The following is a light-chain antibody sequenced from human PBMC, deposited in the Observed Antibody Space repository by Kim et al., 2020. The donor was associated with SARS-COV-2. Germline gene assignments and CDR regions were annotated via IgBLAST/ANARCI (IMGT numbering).Light chain of an antibody. J-gene: IGLJ7*01. V-gene: IGLV2-8*01. CDR3: SSYAGRQNLV. CDR2: VVN. Sequence: GQAVTITCTETISAICVYSLISWYQQPPGQAPKVMIYVVNKRPSGVPDRFSGSKSDNTASLTVSGLQAEDEADYYCSSYAGRQNLVFGGGTQLTVL. CDR1: ISAICVYSL.